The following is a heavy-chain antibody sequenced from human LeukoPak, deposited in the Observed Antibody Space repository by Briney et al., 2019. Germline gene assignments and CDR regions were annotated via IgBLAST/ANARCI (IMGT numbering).Heavy chain of an antibody. CDR2: INPDGSRI. Sequence: PGGSLRLSCAASGFTLSNYWMHWVRQAPGKGPVWVSRINPDGSRIDYEESVRGRFTISRDSAKNTLYLQMNSLRAEDTAVYYCSRDFVGADDYWGQGTLVTVSS. D-gene: IGHD1-26*01. J-gene: IGHJ4*02. V-gene: IGHV3-74*01. CDR1: GFTLSNYW. CDR3: SRDFVGADDY.